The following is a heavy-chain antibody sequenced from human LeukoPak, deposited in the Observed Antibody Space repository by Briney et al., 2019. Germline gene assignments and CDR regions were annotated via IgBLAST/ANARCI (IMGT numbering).Heavy chain of an antibody. J-gene: IGHJ4*02. D-gene: IGHD1-26*01. Sequence: GGSLRLSCAASGFTFSTNDMHWIRQVPGKGLEWVASISSDGNKKYFADSVKGRFTISRDNSKNTLFLQMSSLRSEDTAVYFCAKEYLSYYGAGHYFDYWGQGTLVSVSS. V-gene: IGHV3-30*15. CDR2: ISSDGNKK. CDR3: AKEYLSYYGAGHYFDY. CDR1: GFTFSTND.